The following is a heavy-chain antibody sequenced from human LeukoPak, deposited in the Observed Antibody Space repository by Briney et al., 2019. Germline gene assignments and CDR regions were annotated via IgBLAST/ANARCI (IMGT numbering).Heavy chain of an antibody. J-gene: IGHJ4*02. D-gene: IGHD3-16*01. CDR3: TRDVTSYGHFDS. V-gene: IGHV3-11*04. Sequence: PGGSLRLSCAASGFTLSDYYMSWIRQTPGKGLEWVSYISGSGSTQYYADSVKGRLTVSRDNAKNSLYLQMDSLRVEDTAVYYCTRDVTSYGHFDSWGQGTLVTVAS. CDR1: GFTLSDYY. CDR2: ISGSGSTQ.